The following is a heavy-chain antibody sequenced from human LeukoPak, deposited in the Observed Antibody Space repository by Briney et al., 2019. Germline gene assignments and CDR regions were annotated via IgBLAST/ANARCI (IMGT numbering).Heavy chain of an antibody. V-gene: IGHV1-69-2*01. J-gene: IGHJ4*02. D-gene: IGHD2-15*01. CDR3: ARAQYCSRGNCYDLDY. CDR2: VDPEDGET. Sequence: ASVKVSCKVSGYTFTDYYMHWVQQAPGKGLEWMGLVDPEDGETIYAEKFQGRVTMTTDTSTSTAYMELRSLRSDDTAVFYCARAQYCSRGNCYDLDYWGQGTLVTVSS. CDR1: GYTFTDYY.